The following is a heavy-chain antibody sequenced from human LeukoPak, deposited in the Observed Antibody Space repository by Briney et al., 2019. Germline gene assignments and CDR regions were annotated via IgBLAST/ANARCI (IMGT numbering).Heavy chain of an antibody. V-gene: IGHV3-53*01. D-gene: IGHD6-19*01. CDR2: IYSDGGT. CDR1: GFTVSNSY. Sequence: GGSLRLSCVASGFTVSNSYMSWVRQAPGKGLEWVSVIYSDGGTFHSDSVKGRFTISRDYSKSTLYLQMTSLRADDTAVYYCARDSNGPAFWGQGTLVTVSS. CDR3: ARDSNGPAF. J-gene: IGHJ4*02.